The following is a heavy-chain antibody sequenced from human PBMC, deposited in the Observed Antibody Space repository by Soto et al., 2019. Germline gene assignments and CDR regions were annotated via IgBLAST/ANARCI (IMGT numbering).Heavy chain of an antibody. V-gene: IGHV1-18*01. D-gene: IGHD3-10*01. CDR2: ISAYNGNT. Sequence: GASVKVSCKASGYTFTSYGISWVRQAPGQGLEWMGWISAYNGNTNYAQKLQGRVTMTTDTSTSTAYMELRSLRSDDTAVYYCARDARLWFGRLTYYYYGMDFWGQGTTVTVSS. J-gene: IGHJ6*02. CDR1: GYTFTSYG. CDR3: ARDARLWFGRLTYYYYGMDF.